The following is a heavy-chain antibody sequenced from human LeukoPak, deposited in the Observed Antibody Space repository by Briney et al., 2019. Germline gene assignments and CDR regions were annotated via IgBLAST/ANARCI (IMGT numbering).Heavy chain of an antibody. Sequence: GGSLRLSCAASGFTFSNAWMSWVRQAPGKGLEWVAVISYDGSNDYYADSVKGRFTISRDNSKNTLYLQMNSLRAEDTAVYYCATNGPGIAVAGYVDYWGQGTLVTVSS. V-gene: IGHV3-30-3*01. CDR2: ISYDGSND. J-gene: IGHJ4*02. D-gene: IGHD6-19*01. CDR1: GFTFSNAW. CDR3: ATNGPGIAVAGYVDY.